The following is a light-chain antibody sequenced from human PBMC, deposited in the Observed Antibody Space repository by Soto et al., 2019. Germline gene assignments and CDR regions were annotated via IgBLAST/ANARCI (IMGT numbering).Light chain of an antibody. CDR2: GTS. J-gene: IGKJ5*01. CDR1: ERIYSAY. V-gene: IGKV3-20*01. CDR3: QEYGNPPIP. Sequence: EVVLKKSAGTLSLSRGERATLSCRASERIYSAYLGWYQQKPGQAPRLLIYGTSSRATGIPDRFSGSGSGTDFTLTISRLEPEDFAVYYCQEYGNPPIPFGQRTRLEIK.